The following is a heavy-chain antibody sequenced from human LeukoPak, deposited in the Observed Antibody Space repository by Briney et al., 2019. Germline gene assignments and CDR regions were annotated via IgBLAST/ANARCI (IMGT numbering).Heavy chain of an antibody. CDR1: GFTFSSYW. V-gene: IGHV3-7*01. CDR3: ARDKVVGPSNFDY. J-gene: IGHJ4*02. CDR2: IKQDGSEK. D-gene: IGHD1-26*01. Sequence: PGVSLRLSCAASGFTFSSYWMRWLPQAPGKGLVWVANIKQDGSEKYYVDSVRGRFTISRDTAKNSLYLQMNSLRAEDTAVYYCARDKVVGPSNFDYWGQGTLVTVSS.